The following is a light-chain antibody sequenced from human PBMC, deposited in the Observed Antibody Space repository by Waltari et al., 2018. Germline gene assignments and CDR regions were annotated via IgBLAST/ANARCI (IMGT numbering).Light chain of an antibody. V-gene: IGLV7-43*01. CDR1: TGAVPATYY. CDR3: LLYYRGSWV. CDR2: STS. J-gene: IGLJ2*01. Sequence: QTVVTQDPSLTVSPGGTVTLTCSSSTGAVPATYYANWFQQKPGQSPPSLIYSTSEKHPWTPARFSGSLLGGKATLTLSGVRPEDEADYYCLLYYRGSWVFGGGTKLTVL.